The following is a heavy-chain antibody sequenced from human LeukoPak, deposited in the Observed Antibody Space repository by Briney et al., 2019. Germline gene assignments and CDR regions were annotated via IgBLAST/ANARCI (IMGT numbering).Heavy chain of an antibody. CDR3: ARVRIAVAGAEYFQH. V-gene: IGHV3-66*01. CDR1: GFTVSSNY. CDR2: IYSGGST. Sequence: PGGSLRLSCAASGFTVSSNYMSWVRQAPGKGLEWVSVIYSGGSTYYADSVKGRFTISRDNSKNTLYLQMNSLRAEDTAVYYCARVRIAVAGAEYFQHWGQGTLVTVSS. D-gene: IGHD6-19*01. J-gene: IGHJ1*01.